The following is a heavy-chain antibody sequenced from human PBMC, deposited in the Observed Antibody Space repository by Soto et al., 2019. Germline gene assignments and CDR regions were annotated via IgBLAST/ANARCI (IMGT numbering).Heavy chain of an antibody. V-gene: IGHV4-39*01. Sequence: QLHLQESGPGLLKPSETLSLTCTVSGGSITNTGLYWGWIRQSPGKGLEWIGSINYSGTSKYNPSLASRVTVSVDTSKNQFSLKVTSLTATDTAVYYCARHITSSAIVAAVWGQGTLVTVSS. CDR1: GGSITNTGLY. CDR3: ARHITSSAIVAAV. J-gene: IGHJ1*01. D-gene: IGHD5-12*01. CDR2: INYSGTS.